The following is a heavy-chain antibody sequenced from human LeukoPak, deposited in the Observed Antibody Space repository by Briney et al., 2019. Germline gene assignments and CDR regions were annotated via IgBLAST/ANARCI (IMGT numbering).Heavy chain of an antibody. CDR1: GYTFTTYD. V-gene: IGHV1-8*01. CDR3: ARDYCSSTSCYLHY. Sequence: ASVKVSCKASGYTFTTYDITWVRQATGQGLEWMGWMNPNSGDTAYAQKFQGRVAMTRDTSISTAYMELSSLRSEDTAVYYCARDYCSSTSCYLHYWGQGTLVTVSS. CDR2: MNPNSGDT. J-gene: IGHJ4*02. D-gene: IGHD2-2*01.